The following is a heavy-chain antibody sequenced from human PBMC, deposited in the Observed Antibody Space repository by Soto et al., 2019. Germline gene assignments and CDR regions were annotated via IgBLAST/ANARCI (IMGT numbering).Heavy chain of an antibody. CDR3: ASHKTYDYDTIYCQH. V-gene: IGHV4-31*03. CDR2: IYYSGST. D-gene: IGHD3-22*01. Sequence: QVQLQESGPGLVKPSQTLSLTCTVSGGSISSGGYYWSWIHQHPGKGLEWIGYIYYSGSTYYNPSLKSRVTISVDTSKNQFSLKLSAVTAADTAVYYCASHKTYDYDTIYCQHWGQGTLVTVSS. CDR1: GGSISSGGYY. J-gene: IGHJ1*01.